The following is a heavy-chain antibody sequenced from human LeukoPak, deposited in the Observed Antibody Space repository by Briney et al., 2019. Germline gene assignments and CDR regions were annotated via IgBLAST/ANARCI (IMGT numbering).Heavy chain of an antibody. V-gene: IGHV3-23*01. CDR1: GFTFNIYA. D-gene: IGHD4-11*01. CDR3: AKGLYSNYDFDY. Sequence: PGGPLRLSCAASGFTFNIYAMSWVRQAPGKGLEWVSSINDSGDITNYADSVKGRFTIARDNSKNTLYLQMNSLRAEDTAVYYCAKGLYSNYDFDYWGQGTLVTVSS. J-gene: IGHJ4*02. CDR2: INDSGDIT.